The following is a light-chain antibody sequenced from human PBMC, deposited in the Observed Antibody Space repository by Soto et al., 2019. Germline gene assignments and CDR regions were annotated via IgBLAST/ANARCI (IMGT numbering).Light chain of an antibody. CDR2: EVS. CDR1: ISDVDSYDH. V-gene: IGLV2-14*01. CDR3: ISYTGSRTSYV. J-gene: IGLJ1*01. Sequence: QSALTQPASVSGSPGQSITISCGGTISDVDSYDHVAWYQQCPGKTPKLMIYEVSNRPSGVSSRFSGSKSGNTASLTISGLQAEDEADYYCISYTGSRTSYVFGTGTKVTVL.